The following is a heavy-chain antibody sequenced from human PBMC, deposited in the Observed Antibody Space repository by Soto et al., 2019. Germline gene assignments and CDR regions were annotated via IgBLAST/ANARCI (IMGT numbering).Heavy chain of an antibody. V-gene: IGHV5-10-1*01. CDR3: ARKIYEDATGPNFQYYFDS. D-gene: IGHD2-15*01. J-gene: IGHJ4*02. Sequence: GESLKISCKGSGYSFAGYWITWVRQKPGKGLEWMGRIDPSDSQTYYSPSFRGHVTISVTKSITTVFLQWSSLRASDTAMYYCARKIYEDATGPNFQYYFDSWGQGTPVTVSS. CDR1: GYSFAGYW. CDR2: IDPSDSQT.